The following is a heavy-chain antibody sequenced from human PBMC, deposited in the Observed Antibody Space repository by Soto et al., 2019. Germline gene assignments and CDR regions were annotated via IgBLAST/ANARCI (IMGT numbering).Heavy chain of an antibody. D-gene: IGHD3-16*01. CDR3: VMVDNYVTPTPQDV. CDR2: LSPYTGNT. CDR1: GYIFVNYG. Sequence: QVQLVQSGDEVKKPGASVKVSCKASGYIFVNYGIAWVRQAPGQGLEWMGWLSPYTGNTHSATKVQGRLTMTTDTSPSTAYMDLGSLTSDETAVYYCVMVDNYVTPTPQDVWGQGTTVTVSS. J-gene: IGHJ6*02. V-gene: IGHV1-18*01.